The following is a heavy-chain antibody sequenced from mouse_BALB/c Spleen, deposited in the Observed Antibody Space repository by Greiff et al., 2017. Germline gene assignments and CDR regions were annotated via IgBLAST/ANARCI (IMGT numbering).Heavy chain of an antibody. D-gene: IGHD2-1*01. CDR2: ISSGGSYT. Sequence: DVKLQESGGDLVKPGGSLKLSCAASGFTFSSYGMSWVRQTPDKRLEWVATISSGGSYTYYPDSVKGRFTISRDNAKNTLYLQMSSLKSEDTAMYYCARQGNYWYFDVWGAGTTVTVSS. J-gene: IGHJ1*01. V-gene: IGHV5-6*02. CDR3: ARQGNYWYFDV. CDR1: GFTFSSYG.